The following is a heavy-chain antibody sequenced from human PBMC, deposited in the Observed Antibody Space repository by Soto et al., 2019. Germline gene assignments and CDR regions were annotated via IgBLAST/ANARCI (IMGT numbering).Heavy chain of an antibody. V-gene: IGHV3-7*01. CDR3: AREGGVTFGGVIVSGYDAFDI. CDR1: GFTFSSYW. CDR2: IKQDGSGK. D-gene: IGHD3-16*02. J-gene: IGHJ3*02. Sequence: EVQLVESGGGLVQPGGSLRLSCAASGFTFSSYWMSWVRQAPGKGLEWVANIKQDGSGKYYVDSVKGRFTISRDNAKNSLYMKMNSLGAEDTAVYYCAREGGVTFGGVIVSGYDAFDIWGQGTMVTVSS.